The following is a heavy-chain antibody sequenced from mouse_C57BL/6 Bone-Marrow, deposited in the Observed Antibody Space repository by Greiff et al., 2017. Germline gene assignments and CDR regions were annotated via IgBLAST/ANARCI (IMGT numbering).Heavy chain of an antibody. CDR2: IYPGNSDT. Sequence: VQLQQSGTVLARPGASVKMSCKTSGYTFTSYWMHWVKQRPGPGLEWIGAIYPGNSDTSYNQKFKGKAKLTAVTSASTAYMELSSLTNEDSAVYYCTRRTLWLRRVDDWGQGTSVTVSS. V-gene: IGHV1-5*01. CDR3: TRRTLWLRRVDD. CDR1: GYTFTSYW. D-gene: IGHD2-2*01. J-gene: IGHJ4*01.